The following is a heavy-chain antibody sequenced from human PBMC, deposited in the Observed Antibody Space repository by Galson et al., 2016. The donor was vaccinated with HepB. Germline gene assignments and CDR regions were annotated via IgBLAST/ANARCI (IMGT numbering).Heavy chain of an antibody. CDR3: ARGIMAAHWGMDV. J-gene: IGHJ6*02. D-gene: IGHD3-16*01. Sequence: SLRLSCAAAGFNFYGYWMSWVRQAPGRGLEWVANIREDGSEIYYMESVKGRFTISRDNAKSSVTLQLNILTAEDTAMYYCARGIMAAHWGMDVWGQGTTVIVSS. CDR2: IREDGSEI. CDR1: GFNFYGYW. V-gene: IGHV3-7*03.